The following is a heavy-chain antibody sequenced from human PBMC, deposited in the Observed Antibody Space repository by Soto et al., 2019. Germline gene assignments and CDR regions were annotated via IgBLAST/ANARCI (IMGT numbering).Heavy chain of an antibody. Sequence: PGGSLRLSCAASGFTFSNYWMHWVRQGTGKGLVWVSRVNSDGSSASYVDSVKGRFTISRDNAKDTLYLQMDSLRAEDTAVYYCARGPLPPVGGTKYYYGMDVWGQGTTVTVSS. V-gene: IGHV3-74*01. J-gene: IGHJ6*02. CDR2: VNSDGSSA. CDR1: GFTFSNYW. D-gene: IGHD2-15*01. CDR3: ARGPLPPVGGTKYYYGMDV.